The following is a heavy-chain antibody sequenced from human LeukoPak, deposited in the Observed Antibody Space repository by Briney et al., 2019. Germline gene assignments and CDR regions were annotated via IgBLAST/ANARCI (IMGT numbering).Heavy chain of an antibody. D-gene: IGHD4-23*01. CDR1: GFSFSRYA. CDR2: ISSNGGGT. Sequence: PGGSLRLSCSASGFSFSRYAMHWVRQAPEKGLEYVSVISSNGGGTYYADSVKGRFTISRDNSKNTVHLQMSSLRPEDTAMYYCVKSISMTAVITAFDHWGQGSLVTVSS. V-gene: IGHV3-64D*06. CDR3: VKSISMTAVITAFDH. J-gene: IGHJ4*02.